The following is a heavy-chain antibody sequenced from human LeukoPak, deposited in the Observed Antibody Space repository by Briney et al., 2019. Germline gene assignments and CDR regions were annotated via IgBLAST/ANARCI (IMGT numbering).Heavy chain of an antibody. Sequence: PSETLSLTCTVSGGSISGNYYWSWIRQPAGKGLGWIGRIYARGSTNYNPSLKSQVSISIDTSKNQFSLRLTSVTAADTAVYYCARQTGSGLFILPGGQGTLVTVSS. CDR1: GGSISGNYY. J-gene: IGHJ4*02. D-gene: IGHD3/OR15-3a*01. CDR3: ARQTGSGLFILP. CDR2: IYARGST. V-gene: IGHV4-61*02.